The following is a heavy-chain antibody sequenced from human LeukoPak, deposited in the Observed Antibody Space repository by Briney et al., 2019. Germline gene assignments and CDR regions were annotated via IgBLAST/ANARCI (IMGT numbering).Heavy chain of an antibody. CDR2: INPNSGGT. CDR1: GYTFTGYY. D-gene: IGHD1-1*01. CDR3: ARGVLRTGEGYYFDY. Sequence: ASVTVSCKASGYTFTGYYMHWVRQAPGQGLEWMGWINPNSGGTNYAQKFQGRVTMTRDTSISTAYTELSRLRSDDTAVYYCARGVLRTGEGYYFDYWGQGTLVTVSS. J-gene: IGHJ4*02. V-gene: IGHV1-2*02.